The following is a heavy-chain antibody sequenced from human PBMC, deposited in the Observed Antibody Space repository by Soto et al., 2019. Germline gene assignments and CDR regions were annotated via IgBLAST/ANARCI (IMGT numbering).Heavy chain of an antibody. Sequence: SETLSLTCAVYGGSFSGYYWSWIRQPPGKGLEWLGEINHSGITNYNPSLKSRVTISIDTSKNRFSLNLNSVTAADTAIYYCAIGPRMWLTGGGYWGQGTLVTVPS. J-gene: IGHJ4*02. CDR3: AIGPRMWLTGGGY. CDR1: GGSFSGYY. D-gene: IGHD6-19*01. V-gene: IGHV4-34*01. CDR2: INHSGIT.